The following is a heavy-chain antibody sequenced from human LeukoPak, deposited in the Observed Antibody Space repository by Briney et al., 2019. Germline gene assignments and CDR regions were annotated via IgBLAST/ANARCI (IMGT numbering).Heavy chain of an antibody. Sequence: GGSLRLSCAASGFTFSSYGMHWVRQAPGKGLEWVAVIWNYASHDNYVDSVKGRFSISRDNSKNTLYLQMNSLRAEDTAVYYCARDLCSGGSCRYADYWGQGTLVTVSS. CDR2: IWNYASHD. V-gene: IGHV3-33*01. CDR1: GFTFSSYG. CDR3: ARDLCSGGSCRYADY. D-gene: IGHD2-15*01. J-gene: IGHJ4*02.